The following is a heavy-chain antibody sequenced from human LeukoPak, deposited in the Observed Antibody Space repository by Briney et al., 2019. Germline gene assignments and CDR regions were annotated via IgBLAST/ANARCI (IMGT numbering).Heavy chain of an antibody. J-gene: IGHJ6*03. D-gene: IGHD3-10*01. CDR1: GFTFSNAW. CDR2: IKSKTDGGTT. Sequence: GGSLRLSCAASGFTFSNAWMSWVRQAPGKGLEWVGRIKSKTDGGTTDYAAPVKGRFTISRDDSKNTLYLQMNSLKTEDTAVYYCARGNDGSGSPSYYFYYMDVWGKGTTVTISS. CDR3: ARGNDGSGSPSYYFYYMDV. V-gene: IGHV3-15*01.